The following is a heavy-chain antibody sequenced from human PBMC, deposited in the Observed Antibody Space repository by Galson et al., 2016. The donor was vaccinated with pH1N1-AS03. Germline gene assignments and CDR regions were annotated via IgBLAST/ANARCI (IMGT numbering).Heavy chain of an antibody. V-gene: IGHV5-51*04. CDR3: AISFTSGWNAYVSFDI. CDR1: GYSFTNYW. J-gene: IGHJ3*02. Sequence: QTGAELNKPGKSLKISCKASGYSFTNYWSAWVRQMPGKGLEWMGIIFPGEFDTRYSTPFQVQVTISADKPISPTYLECSSLTASDTAIYYCAISFTSGWNAYVSFDIWGQGTLVTVSS. CDR2: IFPGEFDT. D-gene: IGHD6-19*01.